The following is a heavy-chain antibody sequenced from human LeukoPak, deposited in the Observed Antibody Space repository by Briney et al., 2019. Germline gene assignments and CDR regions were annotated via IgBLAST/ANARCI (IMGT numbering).Heavy chain of an antibody. CDR3: ARGNYPDTDAFDI. J-gene: IGHJ3*02. CDR2: IIPIFGTA. Sequence: EASVKVSCKASGGTFSSYAISWVRQAPGQGLEWMGGIIPIFGTANYAQKFQGRVTITADKSTSTAYMELRSLRSDDTAVYYCARGNYPDTDAFDIWGQGTMVTVSS. D-gene: IGHD1-7*01. CDR1: GGTFSSYA. V-gene: IGHV1-69*06.